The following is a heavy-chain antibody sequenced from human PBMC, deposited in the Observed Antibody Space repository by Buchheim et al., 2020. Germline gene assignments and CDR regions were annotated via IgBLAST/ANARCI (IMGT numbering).Heavy chain of an antibody. D-gene: IGHD2-2*02. CDR3: AKDGGDIVVVPAAISTSTNYGMDV. CDR1: GFTFSSYG. V-gene: IGHV3-30*18. Sequence: QVQLVESGGGVVQPGRSLRLSCAASGFTFSSYGMHWVRQAPGKGLEWVAVISYDGSNKYYADSVKGRFTISRDNSQNTLYLQMNSLRAEDTAVYYCAKDGGDIVVVPAAISTSTNYGMDVWGQGTT. CDR2: ISYDGSNK. J-gene: IGHJ6*02.